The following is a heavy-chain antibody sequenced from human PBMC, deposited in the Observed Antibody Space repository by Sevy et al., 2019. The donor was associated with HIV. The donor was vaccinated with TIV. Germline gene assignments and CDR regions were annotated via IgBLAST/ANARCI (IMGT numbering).Heavy chain of an antibody. Sequence: GESLKISCAASGFTFSTYDMHWVRQAPGKGLEWVALIWYDGTNKYYADSVKGRFTISRDNSKITLSLQMNSLRAEDTAVYYCARYRDGYNYDYWGQGTLVTVSS. V-gene: IGHV3-33*01. D-gene: IGHD5-12*01. CDR2: IWYDGTNK. J-gene: IGHJ4*02. CDR1: GFTFSTYD. CDR3: ARYRDGYNYDY.